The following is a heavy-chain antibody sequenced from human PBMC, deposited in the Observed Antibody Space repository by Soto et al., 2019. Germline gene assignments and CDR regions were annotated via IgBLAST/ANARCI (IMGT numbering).Heavy chain of an antibody. CDR3: AKNRDSSGLDC. D-gene: IGHD6-19*01. V-gene: IGHV3-30*18. Sequence: PGGSLRLSCAASGFTFSSYGMHWVRQAPGKGLEWVAVISYDGSNKYYADSVKGRFTISRDNSKNTLYLQMNSLRAEDTAVYYCAKNRDSSGLDCWGQGTLVTVSS. J-gene: IGHJ4*02. CDR2: ISYDGSNK. CDR1: GFTFSSYG.